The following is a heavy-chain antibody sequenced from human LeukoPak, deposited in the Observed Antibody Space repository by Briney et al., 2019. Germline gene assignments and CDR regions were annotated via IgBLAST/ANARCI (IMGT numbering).Heavy chain of an antibody. CDR2: ISAYNANT. CDR1: GYTFTSYG. D-gene: IGHD3-10*01. CDR3: ARNPYFYGSGSFENWFDP. Sequence: ASVKVSCKASGYTFTSYGISWVRQAPGQGLEWMGWISAYNANTNYAQKLQGRVTMTTDTSTSTAFMELKSLRSYEPAVFYCARNPYFYGSGSFENWFDPWGQGTLVTASS. J-gene: IGHJ5*02. V-gene: IGHV1-18*01.